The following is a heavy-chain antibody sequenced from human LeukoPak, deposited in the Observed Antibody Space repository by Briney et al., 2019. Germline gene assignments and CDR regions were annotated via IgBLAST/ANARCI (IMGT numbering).Heavy chain of an antibody. CDR3: ARRRYYDSTGYFE. Sequence: SETLSLTCAVSGDYISSSSYYWGWIRQSPGTGLEWIGDIYHSGRTYYNPSLKSRVAISIDTSKNQFSLRLRSMTAADTAVFYCARRRYYDSTGYFEWGRGTLATVSS. D-gene: IGHD3-22*01. CDR2: IYHSGRT. J-gene: IGHJ1*01. V-gene: IGHV4-39*01. CDR1: GDYISSSSYY.